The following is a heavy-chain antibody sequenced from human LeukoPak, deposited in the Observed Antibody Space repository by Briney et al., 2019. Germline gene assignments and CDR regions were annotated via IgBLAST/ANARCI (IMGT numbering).Heavy chain of an antibody. CDR1: GFTFSDYG. CDR3: ARTRYNSGGGDY. CDR2: IWYDGTNK. J-gene: IGHJ4*02. Sequence: PGGSLRLSCAVSGFTFSDYGMHWVRQAPGKGLEWVAVIWYDGTNKYYADSVEGRFTISRDNSKNTLYLQMNSLRAEDTAVHYCARTRYNSGGGDYWGQGTPVTVSP. D-gene: IGHD6-19*01. V-gene: IGHV3-33*01.